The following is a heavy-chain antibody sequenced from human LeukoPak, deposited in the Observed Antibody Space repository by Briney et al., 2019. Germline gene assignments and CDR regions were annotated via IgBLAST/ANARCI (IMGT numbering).Heavy chain of an antibody. D-gene: IGHD6-13*01. Sequence: SETLSLTCTVSGGSISSYYWSWIRQPAGKGLEWIGRIYTSGSTNYNPSLKSRVTMSVDTSKTPFSLNLSSVTAADTAVYYSASFTDSISWYGGFDYWGQGTLVTVSS. CDR1: GGSISSYY. J-gene: IGHJ4*02. CDR3: ASFTDSISWYGGFDY. V-gene: IGHV4-4*07. CDR2: IYTSGST.